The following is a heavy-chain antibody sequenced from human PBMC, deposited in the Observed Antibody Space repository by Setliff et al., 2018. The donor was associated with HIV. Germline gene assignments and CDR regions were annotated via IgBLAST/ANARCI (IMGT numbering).Heavy chain of an antibody. CDR3: ARCMTMTGNWFDP. Sequence: ASVKVSCKASGYTFTDYYMHWVQQAPGKGLEWMGRVDPEDGETIYAEKFQGRVTITADTSTDTAYMELSSLRSEDTAVYYCARCMTMTGNWFDPWGQGTLVTVSS. CDR1: GYTFTDYY. CDR2: VDPEDGET. D-gene: IGHD3-22*01. V-gene: IGHV1-69-2*01. J-gene: IGHJ5*02.